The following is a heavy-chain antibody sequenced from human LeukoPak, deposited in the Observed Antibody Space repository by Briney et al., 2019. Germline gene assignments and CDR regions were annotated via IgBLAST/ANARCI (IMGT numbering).Heavy chain of an antibody. V-gene: IGHV4-59*01. Sequence: SETLSLTCTVSGGSISSYYWSWIRQPPGKGLEWIGYIYYSGSTNYNPSLKSRVTISVDTSKNQFSLKLNSVTAADTAVYYCARDRRYCTNGVCYTHFDYWGQGTLVTVSS. CDR3: ARDRRYCTNGVCYTHFDY. CDR1: GGSISSYY. CDR2: IYYSGST. D-gene: IGHD2-8*01. J-gene: IGHJ4*02.